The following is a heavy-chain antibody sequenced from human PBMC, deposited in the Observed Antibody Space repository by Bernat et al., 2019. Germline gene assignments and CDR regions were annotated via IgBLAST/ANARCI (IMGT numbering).Heavy chain of an antibody. D-gene: IGHD2-2*01. V-gene: IGHV4-34*01. CDR2: INHSGST. CDR1: GGSFSGYY. Sequence: QLQESGAGLLKPSETLSLTCAVYGGSFSGYYWSWIRQPPGKGLEWIGEINHSGSTNYNPSLKSRVTISVDTSKNQFSLKLSSVTAADTAVYYCARGLVWGDAFDIWGQGTMVTVSS. CDR3: ARGLVWGDAFDI. J-gene: IGHJ3*02.